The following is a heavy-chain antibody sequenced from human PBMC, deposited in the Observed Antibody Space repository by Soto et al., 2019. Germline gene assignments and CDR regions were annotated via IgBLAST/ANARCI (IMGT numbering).Heavy chain of an antibody. Sequence: GGSLRLSCAASGFTFRSFTMNWVRQAPGKGLGWVSTISSNSAYIYYTDALRGRFTISRDNAKNSLHLQMNSLRAEDTAVYYCTRDASRDSSARGWFDPWGPGTLVTVSS. D-gene: IGHD6-13*01. CDR1: GFTFRSFT. CDR2: ISSNSAYI. V-gene: IGHV3-21*01. CDR3: TRDASRDSSARGWFDP. J-gene: IGHJ5*02.